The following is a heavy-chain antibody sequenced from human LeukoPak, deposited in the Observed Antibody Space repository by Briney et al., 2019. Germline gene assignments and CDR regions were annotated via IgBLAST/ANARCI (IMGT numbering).Heavy chain of an antibody. CDR1: GGSISSYY. V-gene: IGHV4-59*01. CDR2: IYYSGST. J-gene: IGHJ3*02. CDR3: ARVEMATIAAFDI. Sequence: KASQTLSLTCTVSGGSISSYYWSWIRQPPGKGLECIGYIYYSGSTNYNPSLKSRVTISVATSKNQFSLKLSSVTAADTAVYYCARVEMATIAAFDIWGQGTMVTVSS. D-gene: IGHD5-24*01.